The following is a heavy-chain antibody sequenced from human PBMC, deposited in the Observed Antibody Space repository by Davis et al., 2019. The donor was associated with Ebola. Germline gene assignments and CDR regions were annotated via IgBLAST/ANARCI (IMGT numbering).Heavy chain of an antibody. D-gene: IGHD3-10*02. Sequence: MPSETLSLTCTVSGGSISSSSYYWGWIRQPPGTGLEWIGSIYYSGSTYYNPSLKSRVTISVDTSKNQFSLKLSSVTAADTAVYYCASVRGVPPGYYYGMDVWGQGTTVTVSS. CDR2: IYYSGST. V-gene: IGHV4-39*01. CDR1: GGSISSSSYY. CDR3: ASVRGVPPGYYYGMDV. J-gene: IGHJ6*02.